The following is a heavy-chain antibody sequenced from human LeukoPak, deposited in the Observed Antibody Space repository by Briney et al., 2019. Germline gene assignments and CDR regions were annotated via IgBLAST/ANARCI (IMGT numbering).Heavy chain of an antibody. J-gene: IGHJ4*02. Sequence: ASVKVSCKASGYTFTSYYMHWVRQAPGQGLEWMGWINPNSGGTNYAQKFQGRVTMTRDTSISTAYMELSRLRSDDTAVYYCARGSSTYYYDSSGYYDYWGQGTLVTVSS. CDR1: GYTFTSYY. CDR2: INPNSGGT. D-gene: IGHD3-22*01. CDR3: ARGSSTYYYDSSGYYDY. V-gene: IGHV1-2*02.